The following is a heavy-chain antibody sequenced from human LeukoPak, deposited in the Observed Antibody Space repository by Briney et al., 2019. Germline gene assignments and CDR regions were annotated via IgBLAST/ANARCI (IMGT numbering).Heavy chain of an antibody. CDR3: TRGRGI. Sequence: SETLSLTCTVSGGSISSGSYYWYWIRQPAGKGLEWIGHIYTSGSTNYNPSLKSRVTMSVDTSKNQFSLKLSSVTATDTAVYYCTRGRGIWGQGTLVTVSS. CDR2: IYTSGST. V-gene: IGHV4-61*09. CDR1: GGSISSGSYY. D-gene: IGHD3-10*01. J-gene: IGHJ4*02.